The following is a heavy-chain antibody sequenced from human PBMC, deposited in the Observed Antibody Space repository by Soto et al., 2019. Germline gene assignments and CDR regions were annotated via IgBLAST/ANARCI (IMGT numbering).Heavy chain of an antibody. CDR1: GGSISSSSYY. V-gene: IGHV4-39*02. CDR3: ARGIAALNFYYYYMDV. CDR2: IYYSGST. J-gene: IGHJ6*03. D-gene: IGHD6-13*01. Sequence: SETLSLTCTVSGGSISSSSYYWGWIRQPPGKGLEWIGSIYYSGSTYYNPSLKSRVTITRDTSASTAYMELSSLRSEDTAVYYCARGIAALNFYYYYMDVWGKGTTVTVSS.